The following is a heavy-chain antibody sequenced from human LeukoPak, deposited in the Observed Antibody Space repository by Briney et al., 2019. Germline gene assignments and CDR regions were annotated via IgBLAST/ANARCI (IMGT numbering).Heavy chain of an antibody. CDR2: IYTSGST. D-gene: IGHD3-10*01. J-gene: IGHJ4*02. Sequence: PSETLSLTCTVSGGSISSGSYYWSWIRQPAGKGLEWIGRIYTSGSTNYNPSLKSRVTISVDTSKNQFSLKLSSVTAADTAVYYCAREWFGELSPFDYWGQGTLVTVSS. V-gene: IGHV4-61*02. CDR3: AREWFGELSPFDY. CDR1: GGSISSGSYY.